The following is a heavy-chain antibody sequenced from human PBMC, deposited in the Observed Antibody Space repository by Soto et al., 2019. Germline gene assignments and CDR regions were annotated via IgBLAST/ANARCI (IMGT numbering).Heavy chain of an antibody. Sequence: EVQLVESGGGLVKPGGSLRLSCAASGFTFSSYSMNWVRQAPGKGLEWVSSISSSSSYIYYADSVKGRFTISRDNAKNSLYLQMNSLRAEDTAVYYCARGGKTGIAVAGYWGQGTLVTVSS. J-gene: IGHJ4*02. CDR3: ARGGKTGIAVAGY. CDR2: ISSSSSYI. D-gene: IGHD6-19*01. V-gene: IGHV3-21*01. CDR1: GFTFSSYS.